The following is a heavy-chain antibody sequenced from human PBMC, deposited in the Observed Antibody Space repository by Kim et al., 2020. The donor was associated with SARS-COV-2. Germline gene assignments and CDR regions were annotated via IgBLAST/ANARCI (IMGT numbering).Heavy chain of an antibody. J-gene: IGHJ5*02. CDR3: AKGWVRTFFDP. Sequence: YNDYALSVRSRITINLDTARKQLSLHLSSVTPDDTAVYYCAKGWVRTFFDPWGQGTLVTVSS. D-gene: IGHD5-12*01. V-gene: IGHV6-1*01. CDR2: YN.